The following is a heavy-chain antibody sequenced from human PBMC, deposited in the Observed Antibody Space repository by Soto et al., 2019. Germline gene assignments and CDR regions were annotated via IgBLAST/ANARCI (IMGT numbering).Heavy chain of an antibody. V-gene: IGHV3-48*01. D-gene: IGHD5-18*01. Sequence: EVQLVESGGGLVQPGGSLRLSCAASGFTFSSYSMNWVRQAPGKGLEWVSYISSSSSTIYYADSVKGRFTISRDNAKNSLYLHMNSLRAEDTAVYYCARVGRGYSYGPSPDYWGQGTLVTVSS. CDR2: ISSSSSTI. CDR3: ARVGRGYSYGPSPDY. J-gene: IGHJ4*02. CDR1: GFTFSSYS.